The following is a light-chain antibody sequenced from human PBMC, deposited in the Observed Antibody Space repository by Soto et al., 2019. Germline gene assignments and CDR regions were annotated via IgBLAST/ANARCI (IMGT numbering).Light chain of an antibody. V-gene: IGKV1-39*01. CDR3: QQTYSTPYV. Sequence: DIQLTQSPPSLSASVGDRVTITCRASQTINNYVNWYQQEAGKAPKLLIYGASSLQSGVPSRFSGGGFGTEFTLTISSLQSEDFVIYYCQQTYSTPYVFGGGTKLDI. J-gene: IGKJ2*01. CDR1: QTINNY. CDR2: GAS.